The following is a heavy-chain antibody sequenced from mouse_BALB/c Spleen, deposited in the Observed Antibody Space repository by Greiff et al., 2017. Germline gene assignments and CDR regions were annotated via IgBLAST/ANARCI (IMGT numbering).Heavy chain of an antibody. J-gene: IGHJ4*01. D-gene: IGHD2-3*01. CDR3: ARNYLDGYYEENAMDY. CDR2: IWGGGST. CDR1: GFSLSSYS. Sequence: QVQLQQSGPGLVAPSQSLSITCTVSGFSLSSYSVHWVRQPPGKGLEWLGMIWGGGSTDYNSTLKSRLSISKDNTKSQVFLKMNSLQTDDTAMYYSARNYLDGYYEENAMDYWGQGTSVTVSS. V-gene: IGHV2-6-4*01.